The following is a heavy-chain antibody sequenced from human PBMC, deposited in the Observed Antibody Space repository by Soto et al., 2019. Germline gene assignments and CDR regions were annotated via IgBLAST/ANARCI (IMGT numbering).Heavy chain of an antibody. CDR1: GGSISSYS. Sequence: SETLSLTCSVSGGSISSYSWSWIRQPPGKGLEWIGYIYYSGSINYNPSLKSRVTVSTDTSKNQVSLKLTSVTAADTAVYYCASSPPAMVSPNIWGQGTLVTVSS. V-gene: IGHV4-59*01. CDR2: IYYSGSI. CDR3: ASSPPAMVSPNI. J-gene: IGHJ4*02. D-gene: IGHD5-18*01.